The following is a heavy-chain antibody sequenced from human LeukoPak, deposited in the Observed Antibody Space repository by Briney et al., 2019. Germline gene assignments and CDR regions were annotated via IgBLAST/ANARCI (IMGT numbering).Heavy chain of an antibody. CDR2: ISAYNGNT. CDR3: ARYYDALTGFYGMDV. Sequence: GASVKVSCKASGYTFTSYGISWVRQAPGQGLEWMGWISAYNGNTKYAQKLQGRVTMTTDTSTTTAYMELRSLRSDDTAVYYCARYYDALTGFYGMDVWGQGTTVTVSS. J-gene: IGHJ6*02. CDR1: GYTFTSYG. D-gene: IGHD3-9*01. V-gene: IGHV1-18*01.